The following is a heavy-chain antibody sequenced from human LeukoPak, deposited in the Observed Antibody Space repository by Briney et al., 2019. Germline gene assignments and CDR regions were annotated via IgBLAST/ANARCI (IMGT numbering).Heavy chain of an antibody. D-gene: IGHD2-15*01. CDR3: GRKAGDCGGGSCYSIDY. CDR2: IIPIFGTA. J-gene: IGHJ4*02. CDR1: GGSFSSEA. Sequence: SVKVSCKAFGGSFSSEAISWVRQAPGQGLEWMGGIIPIFGTANDAQKLQGRVTITTDESTSTAYVEVSSLRSEDTAVYYCGRKAGDCGGGSCYSIDYWGQGTLVTVSS. V-gene: IGHV1-69*05.